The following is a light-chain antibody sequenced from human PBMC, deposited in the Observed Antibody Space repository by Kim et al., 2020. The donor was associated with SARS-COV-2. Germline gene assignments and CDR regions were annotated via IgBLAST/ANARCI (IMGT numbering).Light chain of an antibody. CDR2: RNN. J-gene: IGLJ3*02. Sequence: GQRVTLSCSGSSPIIGSSYVYCYQHFPGPAPTLLIYRNNPRPSGVPDRFSGSKSGTSASLAISGLRPEDEANFYCAAWDDSLSGVVFGGGTQLTVL. CDR3: AAWDDSLSGVV. V-gene: IGLV1-47*01. CDR1: SPIIGSSY.